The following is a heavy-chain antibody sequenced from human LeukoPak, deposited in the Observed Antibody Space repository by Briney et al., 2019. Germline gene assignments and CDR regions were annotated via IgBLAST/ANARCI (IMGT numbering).Heavy chain of an antibody. CDR2: ISANNGNR. J-gene: IGHJ4*02. CDR1: GYTFTSYD. D-gene: IGHD4-23*01. V-gene: IGHV1-18*01. Sequence: ASVKVSCKASGYTFTSYDINWVRQATGQGLEWMGWISANNGNRNYALKLQDRVSMTTDTSTSTAYMELRSLRSDDTAVYYCARQGYGGHSRGAADYWGQGTLVTVSS. CDR3: ARQGYGGHSRGAADY.